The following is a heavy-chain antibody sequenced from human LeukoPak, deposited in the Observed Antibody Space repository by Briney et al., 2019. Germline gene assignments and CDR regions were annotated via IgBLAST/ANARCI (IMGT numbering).Heavy chain of an antibody. CDR1: GFTFSSYA. Sequence: AGGSLRLSCAASGFTFSSYAMSWVRQAPGKGLEWVSAISGSGGSTYYADSVKGRFTISRDNSKNTLYLQMNSLRAEDTAVYYCAKDEGGVVPAAIIFDYWGQGTLVTVSS. V-gene: IGHV3-23*01. CDR2: ISGSGGST. D-gene: IGHD2-2*02. J-gene: IGHJ4*02. CDR3: AKDEGGVVPAAIIFDY.